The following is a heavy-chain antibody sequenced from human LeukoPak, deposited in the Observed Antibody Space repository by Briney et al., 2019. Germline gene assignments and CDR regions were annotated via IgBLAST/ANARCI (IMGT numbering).Heavy chain of an antibody. Sequence: ASVKVSCMASGYTFTGYYMHWVRQAPGQGLEWMGRINPNSGGTNYAQKFQGRVTMTRDTSISTAYMELSRLRSDDTAVYYCARDYDSSGDIDYWGQGTLVTVSS. CDR1: GYTFTGYY. CDR3: ARDYDSSGDIDY. J-gene: IGHJ4*02. CDR2: INPNSGGT. V-gene: IGHV1-2*06. D-gene: IGHD3-22*01.